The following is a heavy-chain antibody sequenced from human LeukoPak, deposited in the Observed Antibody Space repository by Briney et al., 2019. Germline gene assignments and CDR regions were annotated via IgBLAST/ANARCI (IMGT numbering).Heavy chain of an antibody. V-gene: IGHV4-39*01. CDR3: TILTALAPLYYFDT. Sequence: PSETLSLTCTVSGGSISGSRYYWGWIRQPPGKGMEWIGSFFYSGSTHYNPSLKSRVTISVDTSKNQFSLTLSSVTAADTAVYYCTILTALAPLYYFDTWGQGALVTVSS. CDR2: FFYSGST. CDR1: GGSISGSRYY. D-gene: IGHD5-18*01. J-gene: IGHJ4*02.